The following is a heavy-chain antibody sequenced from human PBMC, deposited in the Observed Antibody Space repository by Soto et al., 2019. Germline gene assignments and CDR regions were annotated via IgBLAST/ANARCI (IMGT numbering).Heavy chain of an antibody. J-gene: IGHJ4*02. CDR1: GCTFNNYA. CDR2: IGGRGGNT. Sequence: EVHLLESGGGLVQRGGSLRLSCVASGCTFNNYAMNWVRQAPGKGLEWVSNIGGRGGNTFYADSMRGRFTISRDNSKNTVYLQMNNLRVEDSATYYCAKPSAYGDFAGSFDSWGQGTLVTVSP. CDR3: AKPSAYGDFAGSFDS. V-gene: IGHV3-23*01. D-gene: IGHD4-17*01.